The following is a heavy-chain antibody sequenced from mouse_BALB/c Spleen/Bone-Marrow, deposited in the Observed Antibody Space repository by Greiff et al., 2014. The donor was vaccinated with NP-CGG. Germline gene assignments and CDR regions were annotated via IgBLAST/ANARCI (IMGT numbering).Heavy chain of an antibody. J-gene: IGHJ4*01. CDR2: IWAGGST. Sequence: VKLVESGPGLVAPSQSLSISCTVSGFSLISYGVHWVRQPPGQGLEWLGAIWAGGSTNYNSALMSRLTISKDNSKSQVFLKMNRLQTDDTAMYYCAREGRGYYGSSGAAMDYWGQGTKVTVSS. CDR1: GFSLISYG. V-gene: IGHV2-9*02. D-gene: IGHD1-1*01. CDR3: AREGRGYYGSSGAAMDY.